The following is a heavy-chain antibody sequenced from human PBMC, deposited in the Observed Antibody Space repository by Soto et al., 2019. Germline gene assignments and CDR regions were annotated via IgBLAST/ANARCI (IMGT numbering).Heavy chain of an antibody. CDR2: IYYSGST. CDR1: GGSISSSSYY. Sequence: PSETLSLTCTVSGGSISSSSYYWGWIRQPPGKGLEWIGSIYYSGSTYYNPSLKSRVTISVDTSKNQFSLKLSSVTAADTAVYYCARHGGFXDGYILLPLGYYYGMDVWGQGTTVTVSS. CDR3: ARHGGFXDGYILLPLGYYYGMDV. V-gene: IGHV4-39*01. D-gene: IGHD5-12*01. J-gene: IGHJ6*02.